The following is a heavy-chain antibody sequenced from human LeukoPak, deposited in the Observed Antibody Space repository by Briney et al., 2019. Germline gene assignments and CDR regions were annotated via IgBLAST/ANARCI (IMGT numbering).Heavy chain of an antibody. CDR3: AKGSYYDSSGSFYFDH. V-gene: IGHV3-23*01. D-gene: IGHD3-22*01. CDR2: ISGSGDNT. J-gene: IGHJ4*02. CDR1: GFTFSSYA. Sequence: GGSLRLSCAASGFTFSSYAMSWVRQAPGKGLEWVSGISGSGDNTYYADSVKGRFTISRDNSKNTLYVQVNSLGTEDTAVYYCAKGSYYDSSGSFYFDHWGQGTLVTVSS.